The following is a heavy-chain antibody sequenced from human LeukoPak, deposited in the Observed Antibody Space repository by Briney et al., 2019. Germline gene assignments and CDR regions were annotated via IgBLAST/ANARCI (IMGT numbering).Heavy chain of an antibody. V-gene: IGHV4-59*12. CDR1: GGSISSYY. CDR2: IYYSGST. D-gene: IGHD1-26*01. Sequence: SETLSLTCTVSGGSISSYYWSWIRQPPGKGLEWIGYIYYSGSTNYNPSLKSRVTISVDKSKNHFSLNLCSVTAADTAVYYCARIPTDGYDGNYFYYYYGMDVWGQGTTVTVSS. CDR3: ARIPTDGYDGNYFYYYYGMDV. J-gene: IGHJ6*02.